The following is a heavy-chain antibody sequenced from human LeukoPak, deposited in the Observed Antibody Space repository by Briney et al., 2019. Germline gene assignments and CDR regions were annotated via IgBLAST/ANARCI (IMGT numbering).Heavy chain of an antibody. J-gene: IGHJ4*02. CDR1: GGSISSYY. V-gene: IGHV4-59*01. D-gene: IGHD6-13*01. CDR3: ARVPNSSSWGYFDY. Sequence: SETLSLTCTVSGGSISSYYWSWIRQPPGKGLEWIGYIYYSGSTNYNPSLKSRVTISVDTSKNQFSLKLSSVTAADTAVYYCARVPNSSSWGYFDYWGQGTLVTVSS. CDR2: IYYSGST.